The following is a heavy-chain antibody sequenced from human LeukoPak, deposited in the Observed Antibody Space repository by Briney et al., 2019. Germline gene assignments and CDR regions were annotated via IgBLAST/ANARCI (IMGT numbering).Heavy chain of an antibody. J-gene: IGHJ4*02. CDR3: ARDNIDSSTISYYFDY. D-gene: IGHD2-2*01. Sequence: ETLSLTCTVSDGSISSYYWSWIRQPPGKGLEWIGYISYSGTTNYNPSLKSRVTISLDTSKNQFSLKLSSVTAADTAVYYCARDNIDSSTISYYFDYWGQGTLVTVSS. V-gene: IGHV4-59*01. CDR2: ISYSGTT. CDR1: DGSISSYY.